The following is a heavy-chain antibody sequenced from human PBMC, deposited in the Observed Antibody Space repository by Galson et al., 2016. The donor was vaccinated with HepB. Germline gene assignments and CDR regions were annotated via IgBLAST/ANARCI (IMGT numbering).Heavy chain of an antibody. CDR1: GYSFTSHS. CDR3: ARDRDNYGSGSDY. J-gene: IGHJ4*02. D-gene: IGHD3-10*01. Sequence: ASGYSFTSHSISWVRQAPGQGLEWMGYITTYSGDTYYAPNLQGRVTMTTDTSTRTAYMELRSLRSDDTAVYYCARDRDNYGSGSDYWGQGTLVTVSS. CDR2: ITTYSGDT. V-gene: IGHV1-18*01.